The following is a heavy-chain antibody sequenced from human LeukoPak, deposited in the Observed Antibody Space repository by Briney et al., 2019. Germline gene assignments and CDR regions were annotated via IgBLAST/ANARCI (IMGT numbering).Heavy chain of an antibody. J-gene: IGHJ4*02. Sequence: ASVKVSCKASGYTFTSYGISWVRQAPGQGLEWMGWINPNSGGTNYAQKFQGRVTMTRDTSISTAYMELSRLRSDDTAVYYCAREGSWYDYWGQGTLVTVSS. D-gene: IGHD6-13*01. CDR1: GYTFTSYG. V-gene: IGHV1-2*02. CDR2: INPNSGGT. CDR3: AREGSWYDY.